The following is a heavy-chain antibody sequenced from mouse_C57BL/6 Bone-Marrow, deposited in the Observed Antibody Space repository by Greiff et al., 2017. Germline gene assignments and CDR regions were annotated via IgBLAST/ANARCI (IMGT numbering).Heavy chain of an antibody. CDR1: GFTISSYG. CDR3: ARGGCDYYGSWYYFDY. V-gene: IGHV5-6*01. Sequence: DVYLVESGGDLVKPGGSLKLSCAASGFTISSYGMSWVRQTPDKRLEWVATISSGGSYTYYPDSVKGRFPISRENAKKTLYQKMSSVKSEDTAMYYCARGGCDYYGSWYYFDYWGQGTTLTVSS. CDR2: ISSGGSYT. D-gene: IGHD1-1*01. J-gene: IGHJ2*01.